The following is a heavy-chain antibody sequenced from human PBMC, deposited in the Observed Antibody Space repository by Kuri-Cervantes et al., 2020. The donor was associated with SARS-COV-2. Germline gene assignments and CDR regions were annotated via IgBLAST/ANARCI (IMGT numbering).Heavy chain of an antibody. Sequence: GGSLRLSCAASGFTFSSYWMSWVRQAPGKGLEWVANIKQDGSEKYYVDSVKGRFTISRDNAKNSLYLQMNSLRAEDTAVYYCARDNLWLDYYYMDVWGKGTTVTVSS. CDR3: ARDNLWLDYYYMDV. CDR1: GFTFSSYW. V-gene: IGHV3-7*01. D-gene: IGHD2-21*01. J-gene: IGHJ6*03. CDR2: IKQDGSEK.